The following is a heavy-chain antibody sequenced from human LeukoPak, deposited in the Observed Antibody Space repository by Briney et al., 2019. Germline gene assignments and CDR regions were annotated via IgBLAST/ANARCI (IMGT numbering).Heavy chain of an antibody. Sequence: VQPGGSLRLSCAASGFTFSSYTMSWVRQAPGRGLEWVSAISGSGGSTYYADSVKGRFTISRDNFKHTLYLQMNSLRAEDTAVYYRARSGSGSYFLDYWGQGTLVTVSS. D-gene: IGHD3-10*01. CDR1: GFTFSSYT. CDR2: ISGSGGST. V-gene: IGHV3-23*01. J-gene: IGHJ4*02. CDR3: ARSGSGSYFLDY.